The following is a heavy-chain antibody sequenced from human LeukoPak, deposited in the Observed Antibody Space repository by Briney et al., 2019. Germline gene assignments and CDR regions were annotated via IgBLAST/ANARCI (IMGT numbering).Heavy chain of an antibody. CDR2: IGTSGDP. V-gene: IGHV3-13*05. Sequence: GRSLRLSCAASGFTFRSYDMHWVRQTTGKGLEWVSSIGTSGDPFYPASVKGRFTISRENAKNSLYLQMNSLRAGDTAVYYCAREYEGSFDLWGQGTLVTVSS. CDR3: AREYEGSFDL. J-gene: IGHJ4*02. D-gene: IGHD3-3*01. CDR1: GFTFRSYD.